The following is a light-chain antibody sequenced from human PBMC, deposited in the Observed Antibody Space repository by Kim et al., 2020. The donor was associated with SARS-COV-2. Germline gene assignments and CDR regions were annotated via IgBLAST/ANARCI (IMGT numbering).Light chain of an antibody. CDR2: SNN. J-gene: IGLJ3*02. Sequence: ELTQPPSAYGTPGQRVILSCSGANANIGSNPVNWYRHLPGAAPKLLIYSNNLRPSGVSDRFSGSNSGTSASLAISGLQSEDEADYYCATWDNTLDAWVFGGGTQLTVL. V-gene: IGLV1-44*01. CDR1: NANIGSNP. CDR3: ATWDNTLDAWV.